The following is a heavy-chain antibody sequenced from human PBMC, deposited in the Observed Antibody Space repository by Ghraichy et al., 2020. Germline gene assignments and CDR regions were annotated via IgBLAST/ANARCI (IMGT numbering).Heavy chain of an antibody. D-gene: IGHD1-26*01. CDR2: IYYSGST. Sequence: SETLSLTCTVSGGSISSYYWSWIRQPPGKGLEWIGYIYYSGSTNYNPSLKSRVTISVDTSKNQFSLKLSSVTAADTAVYYCARASDLGSYYYYGMDVWGQGTTVTVSS. CDR1: GGSISSYY. V-gene: IGHV4-59*08. CDR3: ARASDLGSYYYYGMDV. J-gene: IGHJ6*02.